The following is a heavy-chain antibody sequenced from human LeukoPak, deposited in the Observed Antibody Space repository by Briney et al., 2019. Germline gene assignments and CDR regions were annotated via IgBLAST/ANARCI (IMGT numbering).Heavy chain of an antibody. D-gene: IGHD6-13*01. CDR1: GGTFSSYA. V-gene: IGHV1-69*06. J-gene: IGHJ4*02. Sequence: GASXRVSCKASGGTFSSYAISWVRQAPGQGLEWMGGIIPIFGTANYAQKFQGRVTITADKSTSTAYMELSSLRSEDTAVYYCARAYSSSWYWWYFDYWGQGTLVTVSS. CDR3: ARAYSSSWYWWYFDY. CDR2: IIPIFGTA.